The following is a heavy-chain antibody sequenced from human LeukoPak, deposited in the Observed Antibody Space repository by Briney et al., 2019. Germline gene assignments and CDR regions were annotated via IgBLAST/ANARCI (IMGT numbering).Heavy chain of an antibody. V-gene: IGHV3-30*04. J-gene: IGHJ4*02. D-gene: IGHD3-22*01. Sequence: GGSLRLSCAASGFTFSSYAMHWVRQAPGKGLEWVAVISYDGSNKYYADSVKGRFTISRDNSKNTLYLQMNSLRSDDTAVYYCARNTYYYDSSGYYSYWGQGTLVTVSS. CDR1: GFTFSSYA. CDR2: ISYDGSNK. CDR3: ARNTYYYDSSGYYSY.